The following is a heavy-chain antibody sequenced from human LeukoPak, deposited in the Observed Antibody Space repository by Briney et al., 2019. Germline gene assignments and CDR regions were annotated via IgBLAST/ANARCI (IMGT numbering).Heavy chain of an antibody. Sequence: KPGGSLRLSCAASGFTFSDYYMSWIRQAPGKGLECVSYISSSGSTIYYADSVKGRFTISRDNAKNSLYLQMNSLRAEDTAVYYCARDDTHYYDILTGYYKYWGQGTLVTVSS. CDR1: GFTFSDYY. J-gene: IGHJ4*02. CDR2: ISSSGSTI. CDR3: ARDDTHYYDILTGYYKY. D-gene: IGHD3-9*01. V-gene: IGHV3-11*04.